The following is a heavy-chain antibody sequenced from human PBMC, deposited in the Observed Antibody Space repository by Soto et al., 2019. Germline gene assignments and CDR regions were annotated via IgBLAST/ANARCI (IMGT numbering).Heavy chain of an antibody. CDR2: ISYSGST. J-gene: IGHJ4*02. CDR1: RGSISSGDYY. D-gene: IGHD2-21*02. CDR3: ARTSRSIVVVTAIPNYFDY. V-gene: IGHV4-31*03. Sequence: LSLTCTVSRGSISSGDYYWTWIRQHPGKALEWIGYISYSGSTYYNPSLKSRVTISVDTSRNQFSLKLRSVTAADTAVYYCARTSRSIVVVTAIPNYFDYWGLGTLVTVSS.